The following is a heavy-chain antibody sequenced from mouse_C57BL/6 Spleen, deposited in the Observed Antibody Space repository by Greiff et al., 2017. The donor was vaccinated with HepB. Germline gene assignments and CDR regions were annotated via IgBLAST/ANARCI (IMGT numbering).Heavy chain of an antibody. D-gene: IGHD1-1*01. J-gene: IGHJ3*01. CDR1: GFNIKDDY. CDR3: TTDGSSYGFAY. V-gene: IGHV14-4*01. CDR2: IDPENGDT. Sequence: DVQLQESGAELVRPGASVKLSCTASGFNIKDDYMHWVKQRPEQGLEWIGWIDPENGDTEYASKFQGKATITADTSSNTAYLQLSSLTSEDTAVYYCTTDGSSYGFAYWGQGTLVTVSA.